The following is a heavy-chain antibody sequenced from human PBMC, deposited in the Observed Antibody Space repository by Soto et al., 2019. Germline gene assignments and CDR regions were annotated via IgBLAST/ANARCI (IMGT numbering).Heavy chain of an antibody. CDR1: CGYISNSSYH. CDR2: IYYSGIT. D-gene: IGHD6-19*01. CDR3: ARTHNSGWPGDFDY. V-gene: IGHV4-39*01. Sequence: PLETLSLTNTVSCGYISNSSYHWGWKRQPPGKGLEWIGSIYYSGITYYNPSVKSRVTISVDTSKNQFSLKLSSVTAADTAVYYCARTHNSGWPGDFDYWGQGTLVTVSS. J-gene: IGHJ4*02.